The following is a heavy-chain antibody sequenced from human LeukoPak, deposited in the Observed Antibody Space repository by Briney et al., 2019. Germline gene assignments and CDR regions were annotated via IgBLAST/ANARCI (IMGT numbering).Heavy chain of an antibody. D-gene: IGHD3-9*01. CDR3: ARATPYDILTGYYLYYFDY. CDR2: IYYSGST. V-gene: IGHV4-59*01. CDR1: GGSISSYY. J-gene: IGHJ4*02. Sequence: KTSETLSLTCTVSGGSISSYYWSWIRQPPGKGLEWIGYIYYSGSTNYNPSLKSRVTISVDTSKNQFSLKLSSVTAADTAVYYCARATPYDILTGYYLYYFDYWGQGTLVTVSS.